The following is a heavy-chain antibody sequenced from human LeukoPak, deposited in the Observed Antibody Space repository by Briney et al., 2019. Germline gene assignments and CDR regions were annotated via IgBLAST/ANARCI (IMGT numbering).Heavy chain of an antibody. Sequence: ASVKVSCKASGYTFTGYYMHWVRQAPGQGLEWMGRINPNSGGTNYAQKFQGRVTMTRDTSISTAYMELSRLRSDDTAVYYCARVGVAARPSPDYWGQGTLVTVSS. V-gene: IGHV1-2*06. J-gene: IGHJ4*02. CDR1: GYTFTGYY. CDR2: INPNSGGT. CDR3: ARVGVAARPSPDY. D-gene: IGHD6-6*01.